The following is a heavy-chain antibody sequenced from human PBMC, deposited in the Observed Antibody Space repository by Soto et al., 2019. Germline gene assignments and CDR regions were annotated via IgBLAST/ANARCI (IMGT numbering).Heavy chain of an antibody. CDR2: INHTGGT. V-gene: IGHV4-34*01. Sequence: LSLTCAVYGGSFNGYYWNWIRQPPGKGLDWIGEINHTGGTHYNPSLKSRVTMSVDTSKNQFSLRLSSVTAADTAIYYCATRITVFGLLIHPFDPWGHGTQVTVS. J-gene: IGHJ5*02. CDR1: GGSFNGYY. CDR3: ATRITVFGLLIHPFDP. D-gene: IGHD3-3*01.